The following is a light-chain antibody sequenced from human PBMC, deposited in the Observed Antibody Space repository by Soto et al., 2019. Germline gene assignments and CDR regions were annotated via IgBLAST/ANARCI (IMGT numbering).Light chain of an antibody. CDR3: SSYTSSSTLLYV. J-gene: IGLJ1*01. CDR2: DVS. CDR1: SSDVGGYNY. V-gene: IGLV2-14*01. Sequence: QSALTQPASVSGSRGQSITISCTGTSSDVGGYNYVSRYQQHPGKAPKLMIYDVSNRPSGVSNRFSGSKSGNTASLTISGLQAEDEADYYCSSYTSSSTLLYVFGTGTKVTVL.